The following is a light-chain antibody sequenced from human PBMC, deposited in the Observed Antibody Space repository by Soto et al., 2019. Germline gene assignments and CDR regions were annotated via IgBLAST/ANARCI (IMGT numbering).Light chain of an antibody. Sequence: NFMLTQPHSVSESPGKTVIISCTRSSGSIANNYVQWYQQRPGSAPTTVIYEDNQRPSGVPDRFSGSIDTSSNSASLTISGLKTEDEADYYCQSYDSSNQVFGGVTKLTVL. CDR1: SGSIANNY. J-gene: IGLJ2*01. V-gene: IGLV6-57*04. CDR2: EDN. CDR3: QSYDSSNQV.